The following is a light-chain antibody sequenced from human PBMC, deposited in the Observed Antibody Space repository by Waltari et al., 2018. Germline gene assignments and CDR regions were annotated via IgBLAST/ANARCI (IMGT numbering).Light chain of an antibody. CDR1: SGSVGSSY. V-gene: IGLV6-57*03. CDR2: EDD. CDR3: HSYDSSDHGV. J-gene: IGLJ3*02. Sequence: NFMLTQPHSVSESPGKTVTISCTRSSGSVGSSYVQWYQQRPGSAPTTVIYEDDKRPSGVPDRFSGSIDSSSNSASLTISGLGAEDEADYFCHSYDSSDHGVFGGGTRLTVL.